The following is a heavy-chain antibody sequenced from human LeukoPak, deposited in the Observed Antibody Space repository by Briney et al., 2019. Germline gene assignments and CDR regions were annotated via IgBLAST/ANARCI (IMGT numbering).Heavy chain of an antibody. V-gene: IGHV4-30-2*01. J-gene: IGHJ3*02. CDR2: IYHSGST. Sequence: NPSETLSLTCAVSGGSISSGGYSWSWIRQPPGKGLEWIGYIYHSGSTYYNPSLKSRVTISVDTSKNQFSLKLSSVTAADTAVYYCARDPPENAFDIWGQGTMVTVSS. CDR3: ARDPPENAFDI. CDR1: GGSISSGGYS.